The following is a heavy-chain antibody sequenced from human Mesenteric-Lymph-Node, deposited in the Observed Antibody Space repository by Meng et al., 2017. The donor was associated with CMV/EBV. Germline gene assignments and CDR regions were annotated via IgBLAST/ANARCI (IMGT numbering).Heavy chain of an antibody. CDR2: IYSGGIT. V-gene: IGHV3-53*01. Sequence: GESLKISCAASGFIVSNNYMSWVRQAPGKGLEWVSVIYSGGITYYADSVKGRFTISRDNSKNTLYLQMNSLRVEDTAVYYCARVQSFVLGGSYFQNYNGMDVWGQGTTVTVSS. J-gene: IGHJ6*02. D-gene: IGHD1-26*01. CDR1: GFIVSNNY. CDR3: ARVQSFVLGGSYFQNYNGMDV.